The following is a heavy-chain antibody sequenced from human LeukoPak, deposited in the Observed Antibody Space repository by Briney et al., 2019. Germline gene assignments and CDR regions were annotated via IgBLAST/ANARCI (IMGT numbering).Heavy chain of an antibody. D-gene: IGHD1-26*01. CDR1: GFTFSSYW. CDR3: LRDEVGATTEFDY. Sequence: PGGSLRLSCAASGFTFSSYWMSWVRQAPGKGLEWVANIKQDGSEKYYVDSVKGRFTISRDNAKNSLYLQMNGLRAEDTAVYYCLRDEVGATTEFDYWGQGTLVTVAS. CDR2: IKQDGSEK. J-gene: IGHJ4*02. V-gene: IGHV3-7*01.